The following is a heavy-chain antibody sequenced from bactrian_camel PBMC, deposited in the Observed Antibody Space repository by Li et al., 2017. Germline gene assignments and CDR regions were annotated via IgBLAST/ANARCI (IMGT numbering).Heavy chain of an antibody. CDR3: TNAYGMGPGGY. CDR2: IGGDGGT. J-gene: IGHJ4*01. CDR1: GFTFDGSD. Sequence: VQLVESGGGLVQPEGSLRLSCTASGFTFDGSDMGWYRQAPGKGLEWVSSIGGDGGTFYADSVKGRFTISRDNAKNTVYLQLNSLKTEDSATYYCTNAYGMGPGGYWGQGTQVTVS. D-gene: IGHD5*01. V-gene: IGHV3S40*01.